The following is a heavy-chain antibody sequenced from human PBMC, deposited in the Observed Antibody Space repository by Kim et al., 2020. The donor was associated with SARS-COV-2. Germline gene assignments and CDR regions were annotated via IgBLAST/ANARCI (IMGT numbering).Heavy chain of an antibody. V-gene: IGHV5-51*01. CDR3: ARQPGSGSSP. CDR2: DT. J-gene: IGHJ4*02. Sequence: DTRYSPSFQGQVTISADKSISTAYLQWSSLKASDTAMYYCARQPGSGSSPWGQGTLVTVSS. D-gene: IGHD3-10*01.